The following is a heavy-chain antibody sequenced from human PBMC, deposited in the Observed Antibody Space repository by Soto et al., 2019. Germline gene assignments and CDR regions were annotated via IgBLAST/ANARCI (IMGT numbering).Heavy chain of an antibody. CDR3: AINYYDSSAYLY. CDR2: SDPSGNCT. CDR1: GHTLINYY. D-gene: IGHD3-22*01. J-gene: IGHJ4*02. Sequence: QVQLVQSGAEVKKPGASVTSSCKASGHTLINYYMHWVRQAPGQGLDWLGKSDPSGNCTSYAERFQGRITLTSDTSTNTVYVELSSLRSEDTAIYYCAINYYDSSAYLYWGQRNLVTVS. V-gene: IGHV1-46*03.